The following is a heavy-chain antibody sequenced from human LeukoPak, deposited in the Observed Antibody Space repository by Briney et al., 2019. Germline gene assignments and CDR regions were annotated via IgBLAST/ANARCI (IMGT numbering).Heavy chain of an antibody. V-gene: IGHV4-4*07. J-gene: IGHJ4*02. D-gene: IGHD6-19*01. CDR2: IHTSGST. Sequence: PSETLPLTCTVSGGSIKNYYWNWIRQPAGKGLEWIGRIHTSGSTNYNPSLKSRLTVSVDTSKNQFSLRLTSVTAADTAVYYCARDGGSGWYDYWGQGILVTVSS. CDR3: ARDGGSGWYDY. CDR1: GGSIKNYY.